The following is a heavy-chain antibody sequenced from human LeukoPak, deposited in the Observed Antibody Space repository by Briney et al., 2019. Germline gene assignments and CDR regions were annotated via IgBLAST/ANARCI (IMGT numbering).Heavy chain of an antibody. CDR1: GFTFSSYS. J-gene: IGHJ6*02. V-gene: IGHV3-21*01. D-gene: IGHD2-21*01. CDR2: ISSSSSYI. Sequence: GGSLRLSCAASGFTFSSYSMNWVRQAPGKGLEWVSSISSSSSYIYYADSVKGRFTISRDNAKNSLYLQMNSLRAEDTAVYYCARARRAPREKYGGSDAAMELWGQGTTVTVS. CDR3: ARARRAPREKYGGSDAAMEL.